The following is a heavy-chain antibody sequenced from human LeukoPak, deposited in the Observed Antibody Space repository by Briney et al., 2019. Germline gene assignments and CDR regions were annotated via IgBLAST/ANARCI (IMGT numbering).Heavy chain of an antibody. CDR1: GFTLSSYA. Sequence: QPGRSLRLSCAASGFTLSSYAMHWVRQAPGKGLEWVAVISYDGSNKYYADSVKGRFTISRDNSKNTLYLQMNSLRAEDTAVYYCARVRVAGTYYYYGMDVWGQGTTVTVSS. CDR2: ISYDGSNK. CDR3: ARVRVAGTYYYYGMDV. V-gene: IGHV3-30-3*01. J-gene: IGHJ6*02. D-gene: IGHD6-19*01.